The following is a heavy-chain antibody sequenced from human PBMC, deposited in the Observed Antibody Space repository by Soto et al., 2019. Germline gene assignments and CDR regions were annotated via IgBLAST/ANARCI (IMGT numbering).Heavy chain of an antibody. Sequence: QLQLQESGSGLVKPSQTLSLTCAVSGGSISSGGYSWGWIRQPPGKGLEWIGYIYHSANTYYNPSRKRRVTISVDRAKNQFSLKLKSVAAADTAVYYCARVPDYWGQGTLVTVSS. CDR2: IYHSANT. J-gene: IGHJ4*02. CDR1: GGSISSGGYS. CDR3: ARVPDY. V-gene: IGHV4-30-2*01.